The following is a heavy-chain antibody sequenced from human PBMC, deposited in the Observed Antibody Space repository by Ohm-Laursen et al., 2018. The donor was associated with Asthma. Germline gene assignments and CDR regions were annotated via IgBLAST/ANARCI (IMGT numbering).Heavy chain of an antibody. J-gene: IGHJ5*02. D-gene: IGHD5-18*01. V-gene: IGHV3-15*01. CDR2: IKSKTDGGTT. Sequence: GSLRLSCTASGFTFSNAWMSWVRQAPGKGLEWVGRIKSKTDGGTTDYAAPVKGRFTISRDDSKNTLYLQMNSLKTEDTAVYYCTTDLGGYSYGYGKITRWFDPWGQGTLVTVSS. CDR1: GFTFSNAW. CDR3: TTDLGGYSYGYGKITRWFDP.